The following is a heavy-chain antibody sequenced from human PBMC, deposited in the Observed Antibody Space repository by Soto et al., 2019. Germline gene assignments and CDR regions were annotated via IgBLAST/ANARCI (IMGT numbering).Heavy chain of an antibody. CDR2: INHSGST. J-gene: IGHJ6*02. CDR1: GGSFSGYY. D-gene: IGHD3-3*01. Sequence: PSETLSLTCAVYGGSFSGYYWSWIRQPPGKGLEWIGEINHSGSTNYNPSLKSRVTISVDTSKNQFSLKLSSVTAADTAVYYCARGALKLPSRSYDFWSGHLSNYYDGMDVWGQGTTVTVSS. V-gene: IGHV4-34*01. CDR3: ARGALKLPSRSYDFWSGHLSNYYDGMDV.